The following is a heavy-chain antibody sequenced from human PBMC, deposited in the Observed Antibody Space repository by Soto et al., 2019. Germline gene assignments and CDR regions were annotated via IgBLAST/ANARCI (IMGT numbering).Heavy chain of an antibody. V-gene: IGHV1-2*04. CDR2: INPNSGGT. Sequence: QVQLVQSGAEVKKPGASVKVSCKASGYTFTGYYMHWVRQAPGQGLEWMGWINPNSGGTNYAEKCQGWVTMTSDTSISTAYMELRRLRSDDTAVNYCAIAGSGSYKHNWFDPWGQGTLVTGSS. CDR1: GYTFTGYY. D-gene: IGHD1-26*01. CDR3: AIAGSGSYKHNWFDP. J-gene: IGHJ5*02.